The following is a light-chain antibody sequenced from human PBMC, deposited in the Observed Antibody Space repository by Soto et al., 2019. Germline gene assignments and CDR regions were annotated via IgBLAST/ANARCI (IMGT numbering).Light chain of an antibody. CDR1: SSDVGLYNL. CDR2: EVN. Sequence: QSALTQPASVSGSPGQSITISCTGTSSDVGLYNLVSWYQHLPGEAPKLKIYEVNERPSGISDRFSGSKSGNTASLTISGLQVEDEADYYCCSYVGSSILMFGGGTKLTVL. CDR3: CSYVGSSILM. V-gene: IGLV2-23*02. J-gene: IGLJ3*02.